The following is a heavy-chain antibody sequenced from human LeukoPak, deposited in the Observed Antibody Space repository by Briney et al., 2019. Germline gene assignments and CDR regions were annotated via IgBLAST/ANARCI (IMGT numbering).Heavy chain of an antibody. D-gene: IGHD5-18*01. CDR2: IRYDGSNK. CDR1: GFTFSSYG. Sequence: GGSLRLSCAASGFTFSSYGMHWVRQAPGKGLEWVAFIRYDGSNKYYADSVKGRFTISRDNSKNTLYLQMNSPRAEDTAVYYCAKDLTAMVRYYFDYWGQGTLVTVSS. J-gene: IGHJ4*02. V-gene: IGHV3-30*02. CDR3: AKDLTAMVRYYFDY.